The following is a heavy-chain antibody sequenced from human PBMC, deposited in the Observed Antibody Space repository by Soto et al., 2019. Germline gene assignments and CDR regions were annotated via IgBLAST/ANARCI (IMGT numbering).Heavy chain of an antibody. Sequence: GGSLRLSCTASGFTFSNYAMSWVRQAPWKGLEWVSTIGASGSNTYSADSVKGRFTVSRDNSRNTLYLQMNSLRADDTAVYYCARDGITYYYGSGSYLVESHMDVWGKGTTVTVSS. V-gene: IGHV3-23*01. J-gene: IGHJ6*03. CDR3: ARDGITYYYGSGSYLVESHMDV. CDR1: GFTFSNYA. D-gene: IGHD3-10*01. CDR2: IGASGSNT.